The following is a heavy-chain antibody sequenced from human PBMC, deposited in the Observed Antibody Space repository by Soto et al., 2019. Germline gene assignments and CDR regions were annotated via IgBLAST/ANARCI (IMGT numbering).Heavy chain of an antibody. D-gene: IGHD2-2*01. J-gene: IGHJ6*02. CDR2: ISYDGSNK. CDR1: GFTFSSYG. V-gene: IGHV3-30*18. CDR3: AKEGGYCSSTSCLPLYYYYGMDV. Sequence: GGSLRLSCAASGFTFSSYGMHWVRQAPGKGLEWVAVISYDGSNKYYADSVKGRFTISRDNSKNTLYPQMNSLRAEDTAVYYCAKEGGYCSSTSCLPLYYYYGMDVWGQGTTVTVSS.